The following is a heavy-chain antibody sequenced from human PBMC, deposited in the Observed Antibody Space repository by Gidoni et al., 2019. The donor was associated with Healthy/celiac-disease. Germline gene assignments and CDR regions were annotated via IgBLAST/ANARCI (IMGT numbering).Heavy chain of an antibody. V-gene: IGHV4-34*01. CDR3: ARGGRGGEAH. CDR1: GGSFSGYY. CDR2: INHSGST. J-gene: IGHJ1*01. Sequence: QVQLQQWGAGLLKPSETLSLTCAVYGGSFSGYYWSWIRQPPGKGLEWIGEINHSGSTNYNPSLKSRVTISVDTSKNQFSLKLSSVTAADTAVYYCARGGRGGEAHWGQGTLVTVSS.